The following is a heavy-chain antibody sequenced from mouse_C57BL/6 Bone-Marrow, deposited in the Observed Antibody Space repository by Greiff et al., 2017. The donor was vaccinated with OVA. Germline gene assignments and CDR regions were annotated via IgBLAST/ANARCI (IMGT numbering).Heavy chain of an antibody. CDR1: GFTFSSYA. J-gene: IGHJ3*01. CDR3: AAGYDGFWFAY. CDR2: ISDGGSYT. Sequence: EVHLVESGGGLVKPGGSLKLSCAASGFTFSSYAMSWVRQTPEKRLEWVATISDGGSYTYYPDNVKGRFTISRDNAKNNLYLQMSHLKSEDTAMYYWAAGYDGFWFAYWGQGTLVTVSA. V-gene: IGHV5-4*01. D-gene: IGHD2-3*01.